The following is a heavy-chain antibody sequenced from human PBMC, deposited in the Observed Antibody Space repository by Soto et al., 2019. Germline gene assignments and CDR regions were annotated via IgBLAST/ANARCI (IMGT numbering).Heavy chain of an antibody. CDR1: GYPFTSYG. J-gene: IGHJ4*01. CDR2: ISAYTGKT. V-gene: IGHV1-18*01. CDR3: ARGRLIAVPGLLHY. Sequence: QVQLVQSGAEVKKPGASVKVSCKTSGYPFTSYGINWARQAPGQGPEWMGWISAYTGKTSYTQKLQRRVTMTTDTSTNTAYMELRSLSSDDTDVYYCARGRLIAVPGLLHYWGHGTLVTVSS. D-gene: IGHD6-19*01.